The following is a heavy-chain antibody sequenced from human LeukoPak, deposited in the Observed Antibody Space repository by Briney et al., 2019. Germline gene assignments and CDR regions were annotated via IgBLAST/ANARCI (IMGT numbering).Heavy chain of an antibody. V-gene: IGHV4-39*01. CDR2: IHYSGNT. CDR1: AASVNSSPYY. D-gene: IGHD3-22*01. J-gene: IGHJ4*02. Sequence: ASETLSLTCTVSAASVNSSPYYWGWVRQPPGKGLEWIGSIHYSGNTYYNPSLKSRVTISVDTSRNQFSLKLSSVSAADRGIYYCAKHEGSYFDKSGYTFEYWGQGTLVTVSS. CDR3: AKHEGSYFDKSGYTFEY.